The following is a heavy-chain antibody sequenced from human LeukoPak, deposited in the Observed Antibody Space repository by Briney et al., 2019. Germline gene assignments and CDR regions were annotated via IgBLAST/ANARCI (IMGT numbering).Heavy chain of an antibody. CDR1: SGTMTSYY. V-gene: IGHV4-59*08. D-gene: IGHD6-13*01. J-gene: IGHJ4*02. CDR2: IFHTGTG. Sequence: SETLSLTCNVSSGTMTSYYWSWIRQPPGRGLEWIGYIFHTGTGTYNPSLKSRFTMSVDTSQKQFSLKVTSVTAADTAVYYCASQVHWAAALDSWGQGTLVSVSS. CDR3: ASQVHWAAALDS.